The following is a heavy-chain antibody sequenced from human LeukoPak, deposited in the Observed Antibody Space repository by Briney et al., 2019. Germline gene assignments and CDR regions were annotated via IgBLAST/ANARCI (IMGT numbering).Heavy chain of an antibody. D-gene: IGHD2-2*01. Sequence: VASVNVSCKGSGYTFDRYGVSWVRQAPGQGLEWMGWISTYNGNTIYAQKIQGRVTMTTDTSTNTVYMELRSLRFDDTAVYYCARDLGHCRNIICSSSAYWGRGTLVTVSS. CDR2: ISTYNGNT. J-gene: IGHJ4*02. V-gene: IGHV1-18*01. CDR3: ARDLGHCRNIICSSSAY. CDR1: GYTFDRYG.